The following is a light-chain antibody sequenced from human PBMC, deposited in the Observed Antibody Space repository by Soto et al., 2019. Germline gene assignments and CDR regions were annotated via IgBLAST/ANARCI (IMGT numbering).Light chain of an antibody. Sequence: EIVLTQSPGTLPLSPGERATLSCRASQSVSSSYLAWYQQKPGQAPRLLIFGVSSRATGVPDRLSGSGSGTDFTLTISRLEPEDFAVYYCQPYSTAPGTFGKGNQVDIE. J-gene: IGKJ1*01. CDR1: QSVSSSY. CDR3: QPYSTAPGT. CDR2: GVS. V-gene: IGKV3-20*01.